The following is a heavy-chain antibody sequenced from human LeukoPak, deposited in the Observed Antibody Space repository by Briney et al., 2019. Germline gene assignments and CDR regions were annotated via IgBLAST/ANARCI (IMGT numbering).Heavy chain of an antibody. CDR3: ASQEGYCSGGSCSHLLH. CDR2: IYTSGST. J-gene: IGHJ4*02. CDR1: GYSISSGYY. Sequence: SETLSLTCAVSGYSISSGYYWSWIRQPAGKGLEWIGRIYTSGSTNYNPSLKSRVTISVDTSKNQFSLKLSSVTAADTAVYYCASQEGYCSGGSCSHLLHWGQGTLVTVSS. D-gene: IGHD2-15*01. V-gene: IGHV4-61*02.